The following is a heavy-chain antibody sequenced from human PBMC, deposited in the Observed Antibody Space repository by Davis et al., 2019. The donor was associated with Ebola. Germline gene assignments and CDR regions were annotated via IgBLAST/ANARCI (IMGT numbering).Heavy chain of an antibody. CDR1: GYSFTSYD. CDR3: ARDQMRDYGDHTVHDY. CDR2: INSYSGNT. Sequence: ASVKVSCKASGYSFTSYDISWLRQAPGQGLEWMGWINSYSGNTNYARKFQGRVTMTTDTSTSTAYMELGRLRYDDTAIYYCARDQMRDYGDHTVHDYWGQVTLVTVS. J-gene: IGHJ4*02. V-gene: IGHV1-18*01. D-gene: IGHD4-17*01.